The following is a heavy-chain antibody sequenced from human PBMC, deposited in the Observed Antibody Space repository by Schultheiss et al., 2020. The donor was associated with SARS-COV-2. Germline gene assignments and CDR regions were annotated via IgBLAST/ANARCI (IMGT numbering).Heavy chain of an antibody. Sequence: SETLSLTCTVSGGSISSGPYYWAWIRQPPGMGLEWIGSIYYSGSTYYNPSLKSRVTISVDTSKNQFSLKLSSVTAADTAVYYCAREYMGARRGGWFDPWGQGTLVTVSS. CDR1: GGSISSGPYY. D-gene: IGHD1-26*01. J-gene: IGHJ5*02. CDR3: AREYMGARRGGWFDP. V-gene: IGHV4-39*07. CDR2: IYYSGST.